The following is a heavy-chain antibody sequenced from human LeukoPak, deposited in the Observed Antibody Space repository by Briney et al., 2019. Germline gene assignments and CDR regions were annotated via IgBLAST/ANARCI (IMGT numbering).Heavy chain of an antibody. V-gene: IGHV1-2*06. J-gene: IGHJ4*02. CDR3: ARELVRQLVWDY. D-gene: IGHD6-13*01. CDR1: GYTFTGYY. CDR2: INPNSDGT. Sequence: ASVKVSCKASGYTFTGYYMHWVRQAPGQGLEWMGRINPNSDGTNYAQKFQGRVTMIRDTSISTAYMELSRLRSNDTAVYYCARELVRQLVWDYWGQGTLVTVSS.